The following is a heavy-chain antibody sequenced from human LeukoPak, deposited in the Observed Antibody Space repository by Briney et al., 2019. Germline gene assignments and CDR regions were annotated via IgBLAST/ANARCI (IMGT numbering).Heavy chain of an antibody. D-gene: IGHD3-10*01. J-gene: IGHJ3*02. CDR3: AGLGELVSDAFDI. Sequence: PSQTLSLTCTVSGGSISSGDYYWSWIRQPPGKGLEWIGYIYYSGSTYYNPSLKSRVTISVDTSKNQFSLKLSSVTAADTAVYYCAGLGELVSDAFDIWGQGTMVTVSS. CDR1: GGSISSGDYY. CDR2: IYYSGST. V-gene: IGHV4-30-4*08.